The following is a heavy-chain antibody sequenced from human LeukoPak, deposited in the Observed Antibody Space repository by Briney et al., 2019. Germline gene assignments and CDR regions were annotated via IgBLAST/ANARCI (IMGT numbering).Heavy chain of an antibody. V-gene: IGHV3-74*01. CDR1: GFTFSLYW. CDR3: VRERIYYSDLAYKERENFDP. J-gene: IGHJ5*02. D-gene: IGHD1-26*01. Sequence: GGSLRLSCAASGFTFSLYWMHWVRQGPGKGLMWVSRLNEDGSTADYADSVKGRFTMSRDNAKGTVFLEMRGLTVEDTAIYFCVRERIYYSDLAYKERENFDPWGRGTLVTVSS. CDR2: LNEDGSTA.